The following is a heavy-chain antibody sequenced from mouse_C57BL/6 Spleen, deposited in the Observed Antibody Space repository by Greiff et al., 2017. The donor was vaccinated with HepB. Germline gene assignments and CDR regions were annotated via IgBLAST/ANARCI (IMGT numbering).Heavy chain of an antibody. D-gene: IGHD1-1*01. Sequence: LVESGPELVKPGASVKISCKASGYAFSSSWMNWVKQRPGKGLEWIGRIYPGDGDTNYNGKFKGKATLTADKSSSTAYMQLSSLTSEDSAVYFCALGDYYGSSCAYWGQGTLVTVSA. CDR1: GYAFSSSW. CDR3: ALGDYYGSSCAY. CDR2: IYPGDGDT. J-gene: IGHJ3*01. V-gene: IGHV1-82*01.